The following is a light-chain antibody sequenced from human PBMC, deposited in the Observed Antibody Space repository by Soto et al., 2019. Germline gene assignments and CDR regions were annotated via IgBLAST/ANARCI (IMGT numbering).Light chain of an antibody. CDR3: QQYDSYSS. Sequence: DIQMTQSPSTLSASVVDVVPVSVLASQSISDWLAWYQQKPGKVPKLLIYKASNLESGVPSRFSGSGSGTEFTLTISSLQTDDFATYYCQQYDSYSSFGGGTKVDIK. J-gene: IGKJ4*01. CDR2: KAS. V-gene: IGKV1-5*03. CDR1: QSISDW.